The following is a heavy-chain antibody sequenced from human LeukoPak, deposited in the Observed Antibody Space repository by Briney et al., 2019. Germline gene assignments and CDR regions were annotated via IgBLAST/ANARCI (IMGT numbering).Heavy chain of an antibody. V-gene: IGHV2-5*01. CDR1: GFSLSTRGGG. CDR3: AHSMVTMVRGVIIAPYGMDV. D-gene: IGHD3-10*01. Sequence: SGPTLVNPTQTLTLTCTFSGFSLSTRGGGVGWIRQPPGKALEWLSLIYWNDDKRYSPSLKSRLTITKDTSKNQVVLTMTNMDPVDTATYYCAHSMVTMVRGVIIAPYGMDVWGQGTTVTVSS. CDR2: IYWNDDK. J-gene: IGHJ6*02.